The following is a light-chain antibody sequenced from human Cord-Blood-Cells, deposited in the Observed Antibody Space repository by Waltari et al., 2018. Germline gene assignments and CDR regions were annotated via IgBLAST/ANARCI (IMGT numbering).Light chain of an antibody. Sequence: EIVMTQSPATLSVSPGERATLSCRASQSVSSNLAWYQQKPGQAPRLLIYGASTRATVISAELSVRVSGTDLTLTIGGLQSEDFTFYYCQQYNNWPRTWTFGQGTKVEI. CDR3: QQYNNWPRTWT. CDR1: QSVSSN. CDR2: GAS. V-gene: IGKV3-15*01. J-gene: IGKJ1*01.